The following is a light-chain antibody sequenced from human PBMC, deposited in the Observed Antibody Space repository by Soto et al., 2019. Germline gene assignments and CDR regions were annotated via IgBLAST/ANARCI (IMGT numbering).Light chain of an antibody. CDR3: QHSYTAPWT. V-gene: IGKV1-39*01. Sequence: DIQMTQSPSSLSASLGDRVTITCRASENIIQYLNWYQQKPGKVPRLLVYGASRLETGVPSRFSASGFGTEFTLTIRGLQSEDFATYYCQHSYTAPWTFGQATKV. CDR1: ENIIQY. J-gene: IGKJ1*01. CDR2: GAS.